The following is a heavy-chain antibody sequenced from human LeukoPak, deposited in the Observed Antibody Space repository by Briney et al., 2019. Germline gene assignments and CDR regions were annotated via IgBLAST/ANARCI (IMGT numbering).Heavy chain of an antibody. V-gene: IGHV3-7*03. CDR3: ARCLYYDFWSGYNNWFDP. J-gene: IGHJ5*02. CDR1: GFTFSSYW. CDR2: IKQDGSEK. D-gene: IGHD3-3*01. Sequence: GGSPRLSCAASGFTFSSYWMSWVRQAPGKGLEWVANIKQDGSEKYYVDSVKGRFTISRDNAKNSLYLQMNSLRAEDTAVYYCARCLYYDFWSGYNNWFDPWGQGTLVTVSS.